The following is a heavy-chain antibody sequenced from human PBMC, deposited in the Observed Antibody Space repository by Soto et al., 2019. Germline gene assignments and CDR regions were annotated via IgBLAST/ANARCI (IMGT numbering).Heavy chain of an antibody. CDR1: GFTFSSYS. J-gene: IGHJ3*02. V-gene: IGHV3-21*01. CDR2: ISSSSSYI. Sequence: GGSLRLSCAASGFTFSSYSMNWVRQAPGKGLEWVSSISSSSSYIYYADSVKGRFTISRDNAKNSLYLQMNSLRAEDTAVYYCARDRTLAAAGTPDAFDIWGQGTMVTVSS. CDR3: ARDRTLAAAGTPDAFDI. D-gene: IGHD6-13*01.